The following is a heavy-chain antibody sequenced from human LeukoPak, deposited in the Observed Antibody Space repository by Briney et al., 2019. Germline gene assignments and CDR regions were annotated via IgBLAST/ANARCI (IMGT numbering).Heavy chain of an antibody. CDR3: ARGIPLGHAKYYFDY. Sequence: GASVKVSCKASGYTFTSYAMNWVRQAPGQGLEWMGWINTNTGNPTYAQGFTGRFVFSLDTSVSTAYLQISSLKAEDTAVYYCARGIPLGHAKYYFDYWGQGTLVTVSS. V-gene: IGHV7-4-1*02. D-gene: IGHD2-8*01. CDR1: GYTFTSYA. CDR2: INTNTGNP. J-gene: IGHJ4*02.